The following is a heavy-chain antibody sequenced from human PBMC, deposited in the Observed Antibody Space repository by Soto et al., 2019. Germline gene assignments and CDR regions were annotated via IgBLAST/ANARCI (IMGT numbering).Heavy chain of an antibody. V-gene: IGHV2-26*01. D-gene: IGHD2-15*01. CDR1: GLSLSNAGMG. Sequence: QVTLKESGPVLVKPTETLTLTCTVSGLSLSNAGMGVSWIRQPPGKALEWLAHIFSNDERRFSTSLKNRLTISKDTFNSQVVLIMTNMDPVDTATYYCAQTEDGGRSRTPAGWFDAWGQATLVTVSS. CDR3: AQTEDGGRSRTPAGWFDA. CDR2: IFSNDER. J-gene: IGHJ5*02.